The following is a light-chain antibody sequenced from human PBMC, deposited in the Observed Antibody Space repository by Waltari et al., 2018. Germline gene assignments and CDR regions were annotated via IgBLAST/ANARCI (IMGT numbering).Light chain of an antibody. Sequence: EIVLTQSPATLSLSSGERATLTCRASQSVSSYLAWYQQKPGQAPRLPIYDASNRATGIPARFSGSGSGTDFTLTISSLEPEDFAVYYCQQRSNWQATFGGGTKVEIK. V-gene: IGKV3-11*01. CDR1: QSVSSY. J-gene: IGKJ4*01. CDR2: DAS. CDR3: QQRSNWQAT.